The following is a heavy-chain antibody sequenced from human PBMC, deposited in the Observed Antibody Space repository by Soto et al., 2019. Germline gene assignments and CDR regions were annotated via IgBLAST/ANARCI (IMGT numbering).Heavy chain of an antibody. J-gene: IGHJ1*01. V-gene: IGHV3-9*01. CDR3: AKDPTGEGIAVAGEYFQH. CDR2: ISWNSGSI. Sequence: EVQLVESGGGLVQPGRSLRLSCAASGFTFDDYAMHWVRQAPGKGLEWVSGISWNSGSIGYADSVKGRFTISRDNAKNTLYLQMNSLRAEDTALYYCAKDPTGEGIAVAGEYFQHWGQGTLVTVSS. D-gene: IGHD6-19*01. CDR1: GFTFDDYA.